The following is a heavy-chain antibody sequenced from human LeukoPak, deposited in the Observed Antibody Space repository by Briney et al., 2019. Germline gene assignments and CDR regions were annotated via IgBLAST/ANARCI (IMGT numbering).Heavy chain of an antibody. V-gene: IGHV4-61*01. CDR3: ARDAYCGGDCYSSV. CDR1: GGSVSSGSYY. CDR2: IYYSGST. D-gene: IGHD2-21*02. J-gene: IGHJ4*02. Sequence: PSETLSLTSTVSGGSVSSGSYYWSWIRQPPGKGLEWIGYIYYSGSTNYNPSLKSRVTISVDTSKNQFSLKLSSVTAADTAVYYCARDAYCGGDCYSSVWGQGTLVTVSS.